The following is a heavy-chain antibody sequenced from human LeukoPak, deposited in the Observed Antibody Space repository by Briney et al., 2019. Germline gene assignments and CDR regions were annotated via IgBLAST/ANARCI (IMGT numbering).Heavy chain of an antibody. D-gene: IGHD3-22*01. CDR2: INAGNGNT. V-gene: IGHV1-3*01. CDR3: ARPLYYYDSSGYYTRYFDY. Sequence: ASVKVSCKASGYTFTSYAMHWVRQAPGQRLEWMGWINAGNGNTKYSQKFQGRVTITRDTSASTAYMELSSLRSEDTAVYYCARPLYYYDSSGYYTRYFDYWGQGTLVTVSS. J-gene: IGHJ4*02. CDR1: GYTFTSYA.